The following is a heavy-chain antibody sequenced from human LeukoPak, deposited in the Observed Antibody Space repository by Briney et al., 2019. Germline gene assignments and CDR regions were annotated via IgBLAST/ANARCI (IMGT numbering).Heavy chain of an antibody. CDR1: GFTFSTYS. J-gene: IGHJ3*02. D-gene: IGHD3-22*01. CDR3: AKEIIYDSSGYRFDAFDI. Sequence: GGSLRLSCAASGFTFSTYSMNWVRQAPGKGLEWVSSISSSSYMYYADSVKGRFTISRDNSKNTLYLQMNSLRAEDTAVYYCAKEIIYDSSGYRFDAFDIWGQGTMVTVSS. V-gene: IGHV3-21*04. CDR2: ISSSSYM.